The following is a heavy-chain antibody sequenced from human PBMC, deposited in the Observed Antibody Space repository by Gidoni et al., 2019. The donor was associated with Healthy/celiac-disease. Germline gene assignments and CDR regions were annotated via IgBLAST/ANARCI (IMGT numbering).Heavy chain of an antibody. D-gene: IGHD3-9*01. J-gene: IGHJ2*01. CDR2: ISGSGGST. CDR3: AKAEEYYDILTGYAPSWYFDL. V-gene: IGHV3-23*01. CDR1: GFTFSSYA. Sequence: EVQLLESGGGLVQPGGSLSLSCAASGFTFSSYAMRWVRQAPGKGLEWVSAISGSGGSTYYADSVKGRFTISRDNSKNTLYLQMNSLRAEDTAVYYCAKAEEYYDILTGYAPSWYFDLWGRGTLVTVSS.